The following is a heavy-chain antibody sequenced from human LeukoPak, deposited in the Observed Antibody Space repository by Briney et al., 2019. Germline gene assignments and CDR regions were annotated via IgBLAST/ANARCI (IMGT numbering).Heavy chain of an antibody. V-gene: IGHV3-21*01. CDR3: ARDPYSGLFDY. Sequence: GGSLRLSCAASGFTFSSYSMNWVRQAPGKGLEWVSSISSSSSYIYYADSVKGRFTISRDNARNSLYLQMNSLRAEDTAVYYCARDPYSGLFDYWGQGTLVTVSS. CDR2: ISSSSSYI. J-gene: IGHJ4*02. CDR1: GFTFSSYS. D-gene: IGHD4-11*01.